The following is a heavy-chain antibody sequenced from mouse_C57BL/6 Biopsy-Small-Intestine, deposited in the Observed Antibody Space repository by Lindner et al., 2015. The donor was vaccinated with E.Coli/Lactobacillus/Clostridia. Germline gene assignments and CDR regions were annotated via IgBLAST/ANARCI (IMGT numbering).Heavy chain of an antibody. CDR3: GRSYYDYLDY. J-gene: IGHJ2*01. Sequence: VQLQESGPELVKPGASVKISCKASGYSFTGYYMNWVKQSPEKSFEWIGEINPSTGDTTYNQKFKAKATLTVDKSSSTAYMQLMSLTSEDSAVYYCGRSYYDYLDYWGQGTTLTVSS. V-gene: IGHV1-42*01. D-gene: IGHD2-4*01. CDR2: INPSTGDT. CDR1: GYSFTGYY.